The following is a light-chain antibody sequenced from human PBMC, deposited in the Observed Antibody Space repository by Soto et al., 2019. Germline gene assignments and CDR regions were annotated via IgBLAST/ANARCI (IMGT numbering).Light chain of an antibody. CDR2: EVS. CDR1: ISDVGGYNY. Sequence: QSALAQPGCVSGSPGQSVTISCTGTISDVGGYNYVSWYQQHPGKAPKLMIYEVSNRPSGVSNRFSGSTSGNTASLTISGLQAEDEADYYRSSYTSSSTLAFGTGTKVTVL. J-gene: IGLJ1*01. CDR3: SSYTSSSTLA. V-gene: IGLV2-14*01.